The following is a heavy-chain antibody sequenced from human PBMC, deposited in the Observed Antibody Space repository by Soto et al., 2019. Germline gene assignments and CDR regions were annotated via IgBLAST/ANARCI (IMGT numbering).Heavy chain of an antibody. D-gene: IGHD3-3*01. Sequence: ASVKVSCKASGYTFTGYYMHWVRQAPGQGLEWMGWINPNSGGTNYAQKFQGWVTMTRDTSISTAYMELSRLRSDDTAVYYCARGRKETEWLLLGVATNAFDIWGQGTMVTVSS. CDR1: GYTFTGYY. V-gene: IGHV1-2*04. J-gene: IGHJ3*02. CDR2: INPNSGGT. CDR3: ARGRKETEWLLLGVATNAFDI.